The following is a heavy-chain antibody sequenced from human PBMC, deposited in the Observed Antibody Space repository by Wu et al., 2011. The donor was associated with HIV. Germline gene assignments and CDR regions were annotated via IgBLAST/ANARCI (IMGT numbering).Heavy chain of an antibody. CDR1: GYIFSTFD. CDR3: ARVHGYSSSWAIYYYYYMDV. V-gene: IGHV1-8*02. D-gene: IGHD6-13*01. Sequence: QVQLVQSGAEVKKPGASVKVACKASGYIFSTFDINWVRQATGQGLEWMGWMNPNSGDTGYAQKFEGRVTMTRSTSASTAYMELSSLRFDDTAVYYCARVHGYSSSWAIYYYYYMDVWGKGTTVTVSS. CDR2: MNPNSGDT. J-gene: IGHJ6*03.